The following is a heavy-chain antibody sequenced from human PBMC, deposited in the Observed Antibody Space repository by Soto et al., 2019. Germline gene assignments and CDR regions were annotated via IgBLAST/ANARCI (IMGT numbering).Heavy chain of an antibody. J-gene: IGHJ5*02. CDR1: GYSFTTYW. V-gene: IGHV5-51*01. Sequence: EVQLVQSGAEVKKPGESLKISCKGFGYSFTTYWIAWVRQMPGKGLEWMGIIYTGDSRTRYSPSFQGQVTISADKSISTAYLQWSSLKASDTTVYYCARDLDYGGNSYWFDPWGQGTLVTVSS. CDR3: ARDLDYGGNSYWFDP. CDR2: IYTGDSRT. D-gene: IGHD4-17*01.